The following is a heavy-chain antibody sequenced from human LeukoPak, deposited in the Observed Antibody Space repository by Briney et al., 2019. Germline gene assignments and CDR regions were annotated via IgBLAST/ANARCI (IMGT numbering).Heavy chain of an antibody. CDR2: INHSGRT. D-gene: IGHD2-2*01. Sequence: PSETLSLTCAVSGGSLSGSYCTWVRQSPGEGLEWIGEINHSGRTNYNPSLQSRVTISLDTTRSRFSLILRSVTAADTAVYYCARDPCSSINCPLRFWGQGTLVTVSS. V-gene: IGHV4-34*01. CDR1: GGSLSGSY. J-gene: IGHJ4*02. CDR3: ARDPCSSINCPLRF.